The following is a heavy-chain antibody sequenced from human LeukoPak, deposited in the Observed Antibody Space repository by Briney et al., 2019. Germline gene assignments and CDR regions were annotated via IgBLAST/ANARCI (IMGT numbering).Heavy chain of an antibody. CDR2: IYHDGST. D-gene: IGHD4-17*01. CDR3: ARAPAPHSSGDYPLDY. Sequence: PSETLSLTCAVSGGSISSNNWWIWVLQSPEKGLEWIVEIYHDGSTNYNPSLNSRVTISADTSKNQFSLKLSSVAAADTAVYYCARAPAPHSSGDYPLDYWGQGTLVTVSS. J-gene: IGHJ4*02. V-gene: IGHV4-4*02. CDR1: GGSISSNNW.